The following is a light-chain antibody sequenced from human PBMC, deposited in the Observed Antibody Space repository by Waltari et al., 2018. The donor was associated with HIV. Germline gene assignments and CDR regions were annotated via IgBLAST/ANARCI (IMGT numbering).Light chain of an antibody. CDR3: SSFTRANTVV. CDR2: AVF. V-gene: IGLV2-14*01. CDR1: SRAIGVYNY. Sequence: QPAPSQPASVSGSPGQSIPISCTGSSRAIGVYNYVSWYQHFPGKAPKLIIYAVFHRPLGVSDRFSGSKSANTASLTISGLQPDDEGDYYCSSFTRANTVVFGGGTKLTVL. J-gene: IGLJ3*02.